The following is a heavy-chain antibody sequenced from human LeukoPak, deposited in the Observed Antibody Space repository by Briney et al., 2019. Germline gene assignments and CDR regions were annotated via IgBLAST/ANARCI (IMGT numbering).Heavy chain of an antibody. Sequence: SETLSLTCTVSGGSISSYYWSWIRQPAGRGLEWIGRIYTSGSTNYNPSLESRVTMSVDTSKNQFSLKLSSVTAADTAVYYCARVRNSGRYLDYWGQGTLVTVSS. CDR2: IYTSGST. CDR1: GGSISSYY. CDR3: ARVRNSGRYLDY. J-gene: IGHJ4*02. D-gene: IGHD1-26*01. V-gene: IGHV4-4*07.